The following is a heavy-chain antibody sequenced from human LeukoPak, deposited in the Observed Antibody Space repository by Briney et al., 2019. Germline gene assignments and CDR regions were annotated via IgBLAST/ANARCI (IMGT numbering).Heavy chain of an antibody. CDR3: ARGITIFGVVLDY. CDR1: GGSFSGYY. J-gene: IGHJ4*02. D-gene: IGHD3-3*01. CDR2: INHSGST. V-gene: IGHV4-34*01. Sequence: SETLSLTCAVYGGSFSGYYWSWIRQPPGKGLEWIWEINHSGSTTYNPSLKSRVTISVDTSKNQFSLKLSSVTAADTAVYYCARGITIFGVVLDYWGQGTLVTVSS.